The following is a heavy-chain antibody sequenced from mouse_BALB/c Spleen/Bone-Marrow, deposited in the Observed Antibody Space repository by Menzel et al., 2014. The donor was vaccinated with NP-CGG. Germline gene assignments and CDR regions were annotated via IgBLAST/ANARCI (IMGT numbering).Heavy chain of an antibody. J-gene: IGHJ3*01. CDR2: IDPANGNT. CDR1: GFNIKDTY. CDR3: ATYYRYDRRFAY. Sequence: VQLQQSGAELVKPGASVKLSCTASGFNIKDTYMHWVKQRPEQGLEWIGRIDPANGNTKYDSKFQGKATITAATSSNTAYLQLSSLTSEDTAVYYCATYYRYDRRFAYWGQGTLVNVPA. V-gene: IGHV14-3*02. D-gene: IGHD2-14*01.